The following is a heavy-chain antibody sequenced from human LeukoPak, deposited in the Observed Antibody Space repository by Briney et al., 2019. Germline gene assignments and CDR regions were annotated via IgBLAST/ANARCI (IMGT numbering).Heavy chain of an antibody. D-gene: IGHD5-18*01. Sequence: QPGGSLRLSCAASGFTFSSYAMSWVRQAPGKGLEWVSAISGSGGSTYYADSVKGRFTISRDNSKNTLYLQMNSLRAEDTAVYYCAKDQIADSYGQYYFDYWGQGTLVTVSS. V-gene: IGHV3-23*01. CDR3: AKDQIADSYGQYYFDY. CDR2: ISGSGGST. J-gene: IGHJ4*02. CDR1: GFTFSSYA.